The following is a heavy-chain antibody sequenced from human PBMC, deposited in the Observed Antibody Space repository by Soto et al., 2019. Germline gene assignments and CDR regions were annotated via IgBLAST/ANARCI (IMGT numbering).Heavy chain of an antibody. CDR1: GGSISSGGYY. V-gene: IGHV4-31*03. J-gene: IGHJ6*03. CDR3: ASHAPDYYYYYMDV. D-gene: IGHD2-2*01. Sequence: QVQLQESGPGLVKPSQTLSLTCTVSGGSISSGGYYCSWIRQHPGKGLEWIGYIYYSGSTCYNPSLKSRVTISVDTSKNQFSLKLSSVTAADTAVYYCASHAPDYYYYYMDVWGKGTTVTVSS. CDR2: IYYSGST.